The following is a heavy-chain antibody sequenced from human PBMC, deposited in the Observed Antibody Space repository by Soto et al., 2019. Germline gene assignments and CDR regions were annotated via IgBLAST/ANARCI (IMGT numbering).Heavy chain of an antibody. CDR2: ISSSSSYI. CDR1: GFTFSSYS. Sequence: GGSLRLSCAASGFTFSSYSMNWVRQAPGKGLEWVSSISSSSSYIYYADSVKGRFTISRDNAKNSLYLQMNSLRAEDTAVYYCARESCTNGVCRGEFDYWGQGTLVTVSS. V-gene: IGHV3-21*01. CDR3: ARESCTNGVCRGEFDY. D-gene: IGHD2-8*01. J-gene: IGHJ4*02.